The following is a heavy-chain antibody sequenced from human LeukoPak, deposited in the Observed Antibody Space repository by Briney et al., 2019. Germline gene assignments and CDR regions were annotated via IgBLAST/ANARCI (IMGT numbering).Heavy chain of an antibody. Sequence: SETLSLTCAVYGGSFSGYYWSWIRQPPGKGLEWIGEINHSGSTNYNPSLRSRVTISVDTSKNQFSLKLSSVTAADTAVYYCARSGEGTVVVVAATPREYYFDYWGQGTLVTVSS. CDR1: GGSFSGYY. J-gene: IGHJ4*02. CDR3: ARSGEGTVVVVAATPREYYFDY. CDR2: INHSGST. V-gene: IGHV4-34*01. D-gene: IGHD2-15*01.